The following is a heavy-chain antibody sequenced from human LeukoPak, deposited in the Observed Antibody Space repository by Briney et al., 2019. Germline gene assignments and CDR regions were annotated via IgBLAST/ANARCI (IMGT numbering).Heavy chain of an antibody. Sequence: EASVKVSCKASGYTFTSYYMHWVRQAPGQGLEWMGIINPSGGSTSYAQKFQGRVTMTRDTSTSTVYMELSSLRSEDTAVYYCLTSISVTDAFDIWGQGTMVTVSS. J-gene: IGHJ3*02. CDR1: GYTFTSYY. D-gene: IGHD4-17*01. CDR2: INPSGGST. CDR3: LTSISVTDAFDI. V-gene: IGHV1-46*01.